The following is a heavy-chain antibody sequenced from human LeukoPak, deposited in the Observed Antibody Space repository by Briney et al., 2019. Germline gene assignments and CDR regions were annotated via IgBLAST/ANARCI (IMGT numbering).Heavy chain of an antibody. V-gene: IGHV1-18*01. CDR2: ISAFNGNT. D-gene: IGHD6-13*01. CDR1: GYTFTSYG. J-gene: IGHJ3*02. Sequence: GASVKVSCKASGYTFTSYGISWVRQAPGQGLEWMGWISAFNGNTNYAQKLQGRVTMTTDTSTSTAYMELRSLRSDDTAVYYCARGSTSRKTAAGTIAFDIWGQGTMVTVSS. CDR3: ARGSTSRKTAAGTIAFDI.